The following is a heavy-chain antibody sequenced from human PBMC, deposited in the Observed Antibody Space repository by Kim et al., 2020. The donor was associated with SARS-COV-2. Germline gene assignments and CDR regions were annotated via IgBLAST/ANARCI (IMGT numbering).Heavy chain of an antibody. V-gene: IGHV4-34*01. J-gene: IGHJ4*02. CDR1: GGSFSDYY. CDR3: ARAVTLVRGVILNRKPRYFDY. D-gene: IGHD3-10*01. CDR2: INHSGST. Sequence: SETLSLTCAVYGGSFSDYYWSWIRQPPGKGLEWIGEINHSGSTDYNPSLKSRVTISVDTSKKQFSLQLSSVTAADTAVHFCARAVTLVRGVILNRKPRYFDYWGQGTLVTISS.